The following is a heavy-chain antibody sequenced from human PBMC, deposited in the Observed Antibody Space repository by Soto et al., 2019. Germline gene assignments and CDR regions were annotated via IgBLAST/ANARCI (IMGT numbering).Heavy chain of an antibody. CDR1: GESVSGYY. J-gene: IGHJ6*03. V-gene: IGHV4-34*01. CDR3: ARGYCSGGSCYSLIGYYYYYYMDV. CDR2: INHSGST. Sequence: SETLSLTCAVYGESVSGYYWSWIRQPPGKGLEWIGEINHSGSTNYNPSLKSRVTISVDTSKNQFSLKLSSVTAADTAVYYCARGYCSGGSCYSLIGYYYYYYMDVWGKGTTVTVSS. D-gene: IGHD2-15*01.